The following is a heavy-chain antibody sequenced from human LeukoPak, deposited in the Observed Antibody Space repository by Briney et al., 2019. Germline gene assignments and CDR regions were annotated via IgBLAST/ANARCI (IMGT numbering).Heavy chain of an antibody. Sequence: GGSMRLSCAASGFTFSSYAMSWVRQAPGKGLGWVSPTSGSAGSTNYADSVKGRFTISRDNSTHTLYLQITSLRAEEPAVYYCAKSKVRASRYFDYWGQGTLVTVSS. D-gene: IGHD2-2*01. J-gene: IGHJ4*02. CDR2: TSGSAGST. CDR3: AKSKVRASRYFDY. CDR1: GFTFSSYA. V-gene: IGHV3-23*01.